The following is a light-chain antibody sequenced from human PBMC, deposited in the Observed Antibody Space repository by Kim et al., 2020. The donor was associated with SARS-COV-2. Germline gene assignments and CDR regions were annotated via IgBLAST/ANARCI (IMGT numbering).Light chain of an antibody. CDR3: QQYDNWPPLT. CDR1: QSVHSN. V-gene: IGKV3-15*01. J-gene: IGKJ4*01. Sequence: SPGESATLSCRASQSVHSNLAWYQQKPGQAPRLLIYGASTRATGTPARFSGSGSGTEFTLTISSLQSEDFGVYYCQQYDNWPPLTFGGGTKVDIK. CDR2: GAS.